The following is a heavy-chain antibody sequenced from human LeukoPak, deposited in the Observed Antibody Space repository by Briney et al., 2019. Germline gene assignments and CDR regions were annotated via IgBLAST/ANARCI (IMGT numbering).Heavy chain of an antibody. CDR3: ARASKYYYDSSGYPLDY. V-gene: IGHV3-21*01. J-gene: IGHJ4*02. Sequence: GSLRPSCAASRFTFSSYSMIWVRQAPGKGLEWVSSISSSSSSIYYADSVKGRFTISRDNAKNSLYLQMNSLRAEDTAVYYCARASKYYYDSSGYPLDYWGQGTLVTVSS. CDR1: RFTFSSYS. CDR2: ISSSSSSI. D-gene: IGHD3-22*01.